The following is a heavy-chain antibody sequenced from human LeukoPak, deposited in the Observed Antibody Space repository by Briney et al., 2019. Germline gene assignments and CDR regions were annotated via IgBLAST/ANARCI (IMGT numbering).Heavy chain of an antibody. J-gene: IGHJ3*02. CDR2: IIPIFGTA. V-gene: IGHV1-69*05. Sequence: GASVKVSCKASGGTFSSYAISWVRQAPGQGLEWMGGIIPIFGTANYAQKFQGRVTITTGESTSTAYMELSSLRSEDTAVYYCARGFRAARLRGEAFDIWGQGTMVTVSS. CDR3: ARGFRAARLRGEAFDI. D-gene: IGHD6-6*01. CDR1: GGTFSSYA.